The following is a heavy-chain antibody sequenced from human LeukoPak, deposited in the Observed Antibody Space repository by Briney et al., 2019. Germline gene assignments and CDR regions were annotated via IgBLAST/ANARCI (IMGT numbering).Heavy chain of an antibody. D-gene: IGHD3-22*01. J-gene: IGHJ3*02. CDR3: ARAMYYYDSSGFDAFDI. CDR2: IYHSGST. Sequence: KPSETLSLTCTVSGYSISSGYYWGWIRQPPGKGLEWIGSIYHSGSTYYNPSLKSRVTISVVTSKNQFSLKLSSVTAADTAVYYCARAMYYYDSSGFDAFDIWGQGTMVTVSS. V-gene: IGHV4-38-2*02. CDR1: GYSISSGYY.